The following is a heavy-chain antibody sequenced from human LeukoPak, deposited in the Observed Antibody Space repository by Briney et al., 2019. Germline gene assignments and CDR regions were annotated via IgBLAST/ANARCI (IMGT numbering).Heavy chain of an antibody. CDR2: IYTSGST. V-gene: IGHV4-4*08. CDR3: ARLSVSLNAFDM. Sequence: SETLSLTCTVSGGSIGTYYWSWIRQPPGKGLEWIGRIYTSGSTNYNPSLKSRVTISVDTSKNQSSLKLSSVTAADTAVYYCARLSVSLNAFDMWGQGTMVTVSS. CDR1: GGSIGTYY. J-gene: IGHJ3*02.